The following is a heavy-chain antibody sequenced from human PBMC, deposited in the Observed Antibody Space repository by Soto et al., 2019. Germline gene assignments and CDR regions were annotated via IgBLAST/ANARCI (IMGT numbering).Heavy chain of an antibody. Sequence: QVQLVESGGGVVQPGRSLRLSCAASGFTFSSYGMHWVRQAPGKGLEWVAVISYDGSNKYYADSVKGRFTISRDNSKNTLYLEMNRLRAEDTDVYYCAKDRESRVGVGPRQEQYGMDVWGQGTTVTVSS. V-gene: IGHV3-30*18. J-gene: IGHJ6*02. CDR1: GFTFSSYG. CDR2: ISYDGSNK. D-gene: IGHD2-8*01. CDR3: AKDRESRVGVGPRQEQYGMDV.